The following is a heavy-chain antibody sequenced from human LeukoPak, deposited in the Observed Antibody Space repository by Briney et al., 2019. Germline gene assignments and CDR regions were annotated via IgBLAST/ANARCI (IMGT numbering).Heavy chain of an antibody. CDR1: GFTSSRYW. J-gene: IGHJ3*02. D-gene: IGHD2-15*01. V-gene: IGHV3-7*01. CDR2: IKQDGSQK. Sequence: GGSLRLSCVASGFTSSRYWMTWFRQAPGKGLEWVANIKQDGSQKNYVDSVKGRFTISRDNAKNSLYLQMNSLRAEDTAVYYCARDCSGGSCYHDAFDIWGQGTMVTVSS. CDR3: ARDCSGGSCYHDAFDI.